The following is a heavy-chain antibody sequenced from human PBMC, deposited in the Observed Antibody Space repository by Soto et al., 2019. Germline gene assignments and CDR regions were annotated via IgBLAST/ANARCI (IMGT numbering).Heavy chain of an antibody. D-gene: IGHD6-19*01. CDR1: GFTVSSNY. J-gene: IGHJ4*02. Sequence: EVQLVETGGDLIQPGGSLRLSCEASGFTVSSNYMSWVRQAPGKGLEWVSVIYSGGSTYYAASMKGRFTISRDNTKNTLFLQMNSLRAEDTAVYYCAGSIAVAGAIDYWGQGTLVTVSS. CDR3: AGSIAVAGAIDY. CDR2: IYSGGST. V-gene: IGHV3-53*02.